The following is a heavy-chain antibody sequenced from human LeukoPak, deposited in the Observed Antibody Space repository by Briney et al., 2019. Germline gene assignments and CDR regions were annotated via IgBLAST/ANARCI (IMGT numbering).Heavy chain of an antibody. CDR2: MYSGGDT. V-gene: IGHV3-53*01. CDR1: GFTVSDNY. J-gene: IGHJ5*02. CDR3: ARDAPQVSAAGVLAS. Sequence: GGSLRLSCAASGFTVSDNYMSWVRQAPGKGLEWVSVMYSGGDTYYANSVKGRFTFSRDISKNTLYLQMNGLRTEDTAMYYCARDAPQVSAAGVLASWGQGTLVTVSS. D-gene: IGHD6-13*01.